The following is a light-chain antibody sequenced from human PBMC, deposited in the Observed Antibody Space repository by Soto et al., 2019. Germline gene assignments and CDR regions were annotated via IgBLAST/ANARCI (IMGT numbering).Light chain of an antibody. V-gene: IGKV3D-20*02. Sequence: ENVLTQSPATLSLSPGERATLSCGASQSVSSSYLAWYQQKPGLAPRLLIYDASNRATGIPARFSGSGSGTVFTLTISSLEPEDFAVYYCQQRSDWPITFGQGTRLEIK. CDR1: QSVSSSY. J-gene: IGKJ5*01. CDR3: QQRSDWPIT. CDR2: DAS.